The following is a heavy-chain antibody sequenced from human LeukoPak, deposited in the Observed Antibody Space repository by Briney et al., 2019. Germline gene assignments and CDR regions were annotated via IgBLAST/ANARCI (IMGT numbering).Heavy chain of an antibody. J-gene: IGHJ6*02. CDR2: INPNNGGT. D-gene: IGHD3-22*01. V-gene: IGHV1-2*06. CDR1: GYTFTAYY. CDR3: ATGSPLEYEYDSRSINHGLDV. Sequence: ASVKVSCKASGYTFTAYYMHWVRQAPGQGLEWMGRINPNNGGTNYAQKFQGRVTMTEDTSTDTAYMELSSLRSEDTAVYYCATGSPLEYEYDSRSINHGLDVWGQGTTVTVSS.